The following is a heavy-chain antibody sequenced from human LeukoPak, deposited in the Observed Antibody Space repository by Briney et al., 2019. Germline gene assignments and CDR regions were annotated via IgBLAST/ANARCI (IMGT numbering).Heavy chain of an antibody. J-gene: IGHJ3*02. D-gene: IGHD3-9*01. CDR3: ARGSPFDWLIDI. CDR2: ISSSSSYI. V-gene: IGHV3-21*01. Sequence: GGSLRLSCAASGFTFSSYSMNWVRQAPGKGLEWVSSISSSSSYIYYADSVKGRFTISRDNAKNSLYLQMNSLRAEDTAVYYCARGSPFDWLIDIWGQGTMVTVSS. CDR1: GFTFSSYS.